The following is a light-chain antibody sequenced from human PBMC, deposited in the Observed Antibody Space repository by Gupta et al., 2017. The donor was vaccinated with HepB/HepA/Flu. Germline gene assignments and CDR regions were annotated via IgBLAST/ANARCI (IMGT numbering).Light chain of an antibody. CDR3: QQRYKWPLT. CDR2: DAS. CDR1: ESVSRH. J-gene: IGKJ4*01. Sequence: EVVLTQSPATLPFPPGERATLSCRASESVSRHLAWHQQKPGQAPRLLIYDASNRASGIPARFSGSGSGTDFTLTISSLEPEDFAVYYCQQRYKWPLTFGGGTKVEI. V-gene: IGKV3-11*01.